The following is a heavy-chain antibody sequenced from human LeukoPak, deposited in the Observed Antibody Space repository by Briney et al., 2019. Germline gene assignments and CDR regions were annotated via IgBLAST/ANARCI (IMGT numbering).Heavy chain of an antibody. CDR3: ARGGWVRLGFDY. CDR1: GGSISSSY. Sequence: SETLSLTCTVSGGSISSSYWSWVRQPPGKGLEWIGYIYNSGNTNYNPSLKSRVTISGDASKNQFSLKLSSVTAADTAVYYCARGGWVRLGFDYWGRGILVTVSS. D-gene: IGHD5-12*01. J-gene: IGHJ4*02. V-gene: IGHV4-59*01. CDR2: IYNSGNT.